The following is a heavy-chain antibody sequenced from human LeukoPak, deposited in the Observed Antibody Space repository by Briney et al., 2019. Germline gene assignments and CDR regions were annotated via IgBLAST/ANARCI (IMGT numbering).Heavy chain of an antibody. CDR1: GFSFSSYA. Sequence: GGSLRLSCAASGFSFSSYAVSWVRQAPGRGLEWVSGISDGGSRTYYADSVKGRFTISRDDSKNTLYLQMNSLRAEDTAAYYCAKVQLGIGVDYWGQGTLVTVSS. V-gene: IGHV3-23*01. CDR2: ISDGGSRT. D-gene: IGHD7-27*01. J-gene: IGHJ4*02. CDR3: AKVQLGIGVDY.